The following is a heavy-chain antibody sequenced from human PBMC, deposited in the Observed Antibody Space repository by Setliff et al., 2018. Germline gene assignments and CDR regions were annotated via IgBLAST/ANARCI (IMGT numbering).Heavy chain of an antibody. CDR3: ARMSGFQYMDV. CDR2: IYTSGTT. J-gene: IGHJ6*03. CDR1: GDSLSSGPYY. V-gene: IGHV4-61*09. Sequence: KTSETLSLTCTVSGDSLSSGPYYWTWVRQPAGKGLEWIGHIYTSGTTNYSPSLKTRVTISTDTSKNQFSLSLSSVTAADTAVYYCARMSGFQYMDVWGKGTTVTVSS. D-gene: IGHD3-3*01.